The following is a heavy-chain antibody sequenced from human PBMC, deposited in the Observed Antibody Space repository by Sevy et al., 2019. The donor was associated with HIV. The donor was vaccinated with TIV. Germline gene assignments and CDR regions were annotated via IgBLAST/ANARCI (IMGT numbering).Heavy chain of an antibody. J-gene: IGHJ6*02. CDR3: ATSRYYDFWSGYYPYYYYYYGMDV. V-gene: IGHV3-48*02. CDR2: ISSSSSTI. Sequence: GGSLRLSCAASGFTFSSYSMNWVRQAPGKGLEWVSYISSSSSTIYYADSVKGRFPISRDKAKNSLYLQMNSLRDEDTAVYYCATSRYYDFWSGYYPYYYYYYGMDVWGQGTTVTVSS. CDR1: GFTFSSYS. D-gene: IGHD3-3*01.